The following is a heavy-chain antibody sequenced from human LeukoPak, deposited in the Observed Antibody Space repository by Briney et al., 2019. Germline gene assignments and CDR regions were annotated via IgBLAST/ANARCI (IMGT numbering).Heavy chain of an antibody. D-gene: IGHD4-17*01. J-gene: IGHJ6*02. CDR2: MNPNSGNT. V-gene: IGHV1-8*02. CDR1: GYTFTSYD. CDR3: ARDSRTTVTTEGYYYYGMDV. Sequence: ASVKVSCKASGYTFTSYDINWVRQATGQGLEWMGWMNPNSGNTGYAQKFQGRVTMTRDTSTSTVYMELSSLRSEDTAVYYCARDSRTTVTTEGYYYYGMDVWGQGTTVTVSS.